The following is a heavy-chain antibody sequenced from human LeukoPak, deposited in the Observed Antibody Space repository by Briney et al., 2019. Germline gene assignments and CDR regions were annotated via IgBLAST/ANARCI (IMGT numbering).Heavy chain of an antibody. CDR2: ISAYNGNT. J-gene: IGHJ4*02. Sequence: GASVTVSFKASGYTFISYGISWVRQAPGQGGEGMGWISAYNGNTNYAQKLQGRVTMTTDTYTSTAYMELRSLRPDDTPVYYCARVAYCGGDCYRLTDYWGQGTLVTVSS. V-gene: IGHV1-18*01. CDR1: GYTFISYG. D-gene: IGHD2-21*02. CDR3: ARVAYCGGDCYRLTDY.